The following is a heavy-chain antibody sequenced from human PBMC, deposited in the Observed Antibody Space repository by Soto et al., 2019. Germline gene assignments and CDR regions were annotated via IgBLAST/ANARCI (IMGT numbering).Heavy chain of an antibody. V-gene: IGHV3-23*01. CDR1: GFTFSSYA. D-gene: IGHD4-17*01. J-gene: IGHJ5*02. CDR2: ISGSGGST. CDR3: APGGDYPSRFDP. Sequence: EVQLLESGGGLVQPGGSLRLSCAASGFTFSSYAMSWVRQAPGKGLEWVSAISGSGGSTYYADSVKGRFTISRDNSKNTLYLQRNSLRAEDTAVYYCAPGGDYPSRFDPWGQGTLVTVSS.